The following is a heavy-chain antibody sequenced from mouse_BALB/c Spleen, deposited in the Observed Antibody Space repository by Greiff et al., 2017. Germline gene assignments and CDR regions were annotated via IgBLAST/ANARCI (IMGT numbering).Heavy chain of an antibody. CDR1: GYTFSSYW. CDR2: ILPGSGST. V-gene: IGHV1-9*01. CDR3: ARGPLRRHYYAMDY. D-gene: IGHD2-4*01. J-gene: IGHJ4*01. Sequence: VKLQESGAELMKPGASVKISCKATGYTFSSYWIEWVKQRPGHGLEWIGEILPGSGSTNYNEKFKGKATFTAATSSNTAYMQLSSLTSEDSAVYYCARGPLRRHYYAMDYWGQGTSVTVSA.